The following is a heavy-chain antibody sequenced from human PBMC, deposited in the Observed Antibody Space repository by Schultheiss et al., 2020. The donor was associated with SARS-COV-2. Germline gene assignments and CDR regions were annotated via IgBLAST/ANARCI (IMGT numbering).Heavy chain of an antibody. D-gene: IGHD3-10*01. CDR3: ARLVITMVRGVIITEGLDY. CDR2: IYYSGST. J-gene: IGHJ4*02. Sequence: SQTLSLTCAVYGGSFSGYYWSWIRQPPGKGLEWIGSIYYSGSTNYNPSLKSRVTISVDTSKNQFSLKLSSVTAADTAVYYCARLVITMVRGVIITEGLDYWGQGTLVTVSS. V-gene: IGHV4-34*01. CDR1: GGSFSGYY.